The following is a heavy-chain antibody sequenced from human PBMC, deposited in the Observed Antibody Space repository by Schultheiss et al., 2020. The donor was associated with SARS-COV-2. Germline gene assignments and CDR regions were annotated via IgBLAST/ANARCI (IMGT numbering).Heavy chain of an antibody. V-gene: IGHV4-59*08. D-gene: IGHD3-3*01. Sequence: SETLSLTCAVYGGSFSGYYWSWIRQPPGKGLEWIGYIYYSGSTNYNPSLKSRVTMSVDTSKNQFSLKLSSVTAADTAVYYCARHFHRDFWSRSGYYGDGAFDYWGQGTLVTVSS. CDR1: GGSFSGYY. CDR3: ARHFHRDFWSRSGYYGDGAFDY. CDR2: IYYSGST. J-gene: IGHJ4*02.